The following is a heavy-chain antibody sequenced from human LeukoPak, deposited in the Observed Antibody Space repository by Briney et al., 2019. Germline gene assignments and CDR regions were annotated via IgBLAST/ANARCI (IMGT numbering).Heavy chain of an antibody. V-gene: IGHV3-11*01. Sequence: GGSLRLSCAASGFTFSDYYMSWIRQAPGKGLEWVSYISSSGSTIYYADSVKGRFTISRDNAKNSLYLQMNSLRAEDTAVYYCATLNYYGSGSYCNEVVDYFDYWGQGTLVTVSS. CDR2: ISSSGSTI. J-gene: IGHJ4*02. CDR1: GFTFSDYY. CDR3: ATLNYYGSGSYCNEVVDYFDY. D-gene: IGHD3-10*01.